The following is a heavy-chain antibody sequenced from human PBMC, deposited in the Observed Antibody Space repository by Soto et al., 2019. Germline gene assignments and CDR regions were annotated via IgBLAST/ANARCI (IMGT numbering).Heavy chain of an antibody. Sequence: ASVKVSCKASGYTFTSYDINWVRQATGQGLEWMGWMNPNSGNTGYAQKFQGRVTMTRNTSISTAYMELSSLRSEDTAVYYCARGLSYDFWSGYYLNFDYWGQGTLVTVSS. J-gene: IGHJ4*02. CDR2: MNPNSGNT. V-gene: IGHV1-8*01. CDR3: ARGLSYDFWSGYYLNFDY. CDR1: GYTFTSYD. D-gene: IGHD3-3*01.